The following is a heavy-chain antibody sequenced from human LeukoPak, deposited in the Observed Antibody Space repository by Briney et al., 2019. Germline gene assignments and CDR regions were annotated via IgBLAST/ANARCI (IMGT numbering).Heavy chain of an antibody. CDR3: AKDDYIAMYMDV. CDR2: ISYDGSNR. Sequence: GRSLRLSCAASGFTFSSYGMHWVRQAPGKGLEWVAVISYDGSNRYYADSVKGRFTISRDNSKNTLYLQMNSLRAEDTAVYYCAKDDYIAMYMDVWGKGTTVTISS. V-gene: IGHV3-30*18. D-gene: IGHD4/OR15-4a*01. J-gene: IGHJ6*03. CDR1: GFTFSSYG.